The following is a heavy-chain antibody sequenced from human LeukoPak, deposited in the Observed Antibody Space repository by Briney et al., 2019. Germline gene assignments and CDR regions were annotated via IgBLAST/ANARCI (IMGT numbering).Heavy chain of an antibody. CDR2: ISAYNGNT. CDR3: AREVWFGELSERTLDY. V-gene: IGHV1-18*01. J-gene: IGHJ4*02. D-gene: IGHD3-10*01. Sequence: GASVKVSCKASGYTFTSYGISWVRQAPGQGLEWMGWISAYNGNTNYAQKLQGRVTITTDTSTSTAYMELRSLRSDDTAVYYCAREVWFGELSERTLDYWGQGTLVTVSS. CDR1: GYTFTSYG.